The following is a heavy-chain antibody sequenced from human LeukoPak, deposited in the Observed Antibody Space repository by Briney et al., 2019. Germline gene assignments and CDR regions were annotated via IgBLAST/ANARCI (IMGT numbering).Heavy chain of an antibody. CDR1: GYSISSGYY. CDR2: IYHSGST. V-gene: IGHV4-38-2*02. J-gene: IGHJ4*02. Sequence: SETLSLTCTVSGYSISSGYYWGWIRQPPGKGLEWIGSIYHSGSTYYNPSLKSRVTISVDTSKNQFSLKLSSVTAADTAVYYCARVRNPDFDYWGQGTLVTVSS. CDR3: ARVRNPDFDY. D-gene: IGHD1-14*01.